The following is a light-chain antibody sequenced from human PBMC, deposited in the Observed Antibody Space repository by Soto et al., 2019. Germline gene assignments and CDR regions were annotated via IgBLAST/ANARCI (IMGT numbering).Light chain of an antibody. CDR1: QSISNS. J-gene: IGKJ2*01. Sequence: PATLAPRSVGDRVTITCRASQSISNSLAWYQQKPGRAPKLLIYDASSLESGVPSRFSGSESGTEFTLTIRSLQPDDFGTYCCQQYNNYFGQGTKLEI. CDR3: QQYNNY. CDR2: DAS. V-gene: IGKV1-5*01.